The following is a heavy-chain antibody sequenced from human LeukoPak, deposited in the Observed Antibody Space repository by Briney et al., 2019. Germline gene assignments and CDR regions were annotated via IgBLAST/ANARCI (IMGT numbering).Heavy chain of an antibody. CDR2: ISSSSSYI. CDR1: GFTFSSYS. D-gene: IGHD1-26*01. Sequence: PGGSLSLSCAASGFTFSSYSMNWVRQAPGKGLEWVSSISSSSSYIYYADSVKGRFTISRDNAKNSLYLQMNSLRAEDTAVYYCARGPWELLRGPFDYWGQGTLVTVSS. V-gene: IGHV3-21*01. CDR3: ARGPWELLRGPFDY. J-gene: IGHJ4*02.